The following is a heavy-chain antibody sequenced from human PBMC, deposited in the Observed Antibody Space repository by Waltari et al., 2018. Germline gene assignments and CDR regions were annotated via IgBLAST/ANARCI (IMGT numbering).Heavy chain of an antibody. CDR1: GLTFSSYS. CDR2: ISSSSSYI. CDR3: ARDYDSSGYSPLDV. J-gene: IGHJ6*04. V-gene: IGHV3-21*01. D-gene: IGHD3-22*01. Sequence: EVQLVESGGGLVKPGGSLRLSCEAAGLTFSSYSMNYVRQAPGKGLEWVSSISSSSSYIYYADSVKGRFTISRDNAKNSLYLQMNSLRAEDTAVYYCARDYDSSGYSPLDVWGKGTTVTVSS.